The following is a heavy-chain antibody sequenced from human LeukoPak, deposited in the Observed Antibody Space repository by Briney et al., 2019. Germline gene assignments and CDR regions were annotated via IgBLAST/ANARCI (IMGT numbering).Heavy chain of an antibody. J-gene: IGHJ4*02. CDR3: ARTDYGDPEANFDY. V-gene: IGHV4-31*03. CDR2: IYYSGST. CDR1: GGSISSGGYY. Sequence: SETLSLTCTVSGGSISSGGYYWSWIRQHPGKGLEWIGYIYYSGSTYYNPSLKSRVTVSVDTSKNQFSLKLSSVTAADTAVYYCARTDYGDPEANFDYWGQGTLVTVSS. D-gene: IGHD4-17*01.